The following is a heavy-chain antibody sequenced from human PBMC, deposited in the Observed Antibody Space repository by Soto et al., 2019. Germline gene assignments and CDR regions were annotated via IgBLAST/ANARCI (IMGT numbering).Heavy chain of an antibody. Sequence: SETLSLTCAVSHFSVSSGYYWGWIRQPPGKGLERIGNIYHTGSTYYNPSLKSRVTLSVDTSKNQFSLKLNSVTAADTAVYYCARVAYSSSSFDYWGQGTLVTVS. CDR1: HFSVSSGYY. V-gene: IGHV4-38-2*01. CDR2: IYHTGST. CDR3: ARVAYSSSSFDY. J-gene: IGHJ4*02. D-gene: IGHD6-6*01.